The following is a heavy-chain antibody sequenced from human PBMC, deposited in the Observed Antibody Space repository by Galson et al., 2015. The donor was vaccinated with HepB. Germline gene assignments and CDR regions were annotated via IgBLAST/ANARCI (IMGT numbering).Heavy chain of an antibody. D-gene: IGHD2-2*02. CDR3: AREGACSSTSCYRGEDYYYYGMDV. CDR1: GYTFTSYG. CDR2: ISAYNGNT. V-gene: IGHV1-18*04. Sequence: SVKVSCKASGYTFTSYGISWVRQAPGQGLEWMGWISAYNGNTNYAQKLQGRVTMTTDTSTSTAYMELRSLRSDDTAVYYCAREGACSSTSCYRGEDYYYYGMDVWGQGTTVTVSS. J-gene: IGHJ6*02.